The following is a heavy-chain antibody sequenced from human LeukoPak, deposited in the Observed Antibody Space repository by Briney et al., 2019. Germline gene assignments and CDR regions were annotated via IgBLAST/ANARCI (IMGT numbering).Heavy chain of an antibody. Sequence: SETLSLTCTVSGGSISSGGYYWSWIRQPPGKGLECIGYIYHSGSTYYNPSLKSRVTISVDRSKNQFSLKLSSVTAADTAVYYCACTRGRSFDYWGQGTLVTVSS. CDR3: ACTRGRSFDY. V-gene: IGHV4-30-2*01. CDR1: GGSISSGGYY. J-gene: IGHJ4*02. CDR2: IYHSGST. D-gene: IGHD3-10*01.